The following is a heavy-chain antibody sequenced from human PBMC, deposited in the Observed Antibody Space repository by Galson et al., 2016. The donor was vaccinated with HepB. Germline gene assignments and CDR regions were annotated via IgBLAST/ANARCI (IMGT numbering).Heavy chain of an antibody. CDR3: ARDIARLGPSRLDH. D-gene: IGHD3-22*01. CDR2: IRSRANAHAT. CDR1: GFTFSDSA. V-gene: IGHV3-73*01. Sequence: SLRLSCADSGFTFSDSAIHWVRQASGKGLEWVGRIRSRANAHATAYAASLEGRFTVSRHDSNNTAYLHMNGLRAEDTAIYYCARDIARLGPSRLDHWGQGILVTVSS. J-gene: IGHJ4*02.